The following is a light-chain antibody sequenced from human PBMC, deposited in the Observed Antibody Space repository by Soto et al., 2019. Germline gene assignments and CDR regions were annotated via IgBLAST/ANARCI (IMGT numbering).Light chain of an antibody. CDR3: SSYTTTNTSV. V-gene: IGLV2-14*01. J-gene: IGLJ1*01. CDR2: EVS. CDR1: ISDIGGYNY. Sequence: QSLLTQPASVSGSPGQSITISCTGTISDIGGYNYVSWYQQHPGKAPKLMIYEVSNRPSGISNRFSGSKSGNTASPTISGLQADDEADYYCSSYTTTNTSVFGAGTKVTVL.